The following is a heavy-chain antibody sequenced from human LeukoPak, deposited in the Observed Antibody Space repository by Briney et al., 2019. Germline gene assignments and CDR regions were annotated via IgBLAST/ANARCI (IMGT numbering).Heavy chain of an antibody. CDR2: INHSGST. Sequence: SETLSLTCAVHGGSFSGYYWSWIRQPPGKGLEWIGEINHSGSTNYNPSLKSRVTISVDTSKNQFSLKLSSVTAADTAVYYCARGASYYAPFDYWGQGTLVTVSS. V-gene: IGHV4-34*01. J-gene: IGHJ4*02. CDR3: ARGASYYAPFDY. CDR1: GGSFSGYY. D-gene: IGHD3-10*01.